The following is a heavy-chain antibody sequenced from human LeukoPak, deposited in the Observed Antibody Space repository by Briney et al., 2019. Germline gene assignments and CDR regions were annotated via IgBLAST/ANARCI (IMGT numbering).Heavy chain of an antibody. Sequence: GGSLRLSCTASGFTFSDYAMSWVRQAPGKGLEWVSDQSDTGYYRNYADSAKGRFTISRDNSKNTLWLQMNSLRAEDSAVYYCARKWHGGFDIWSQGTMVTVSS. CDR1: GFTFSDYA. D-gene: IGHD2-8*01. CDR3: ARKWHGGFDI. V-gene: IGHV3-23*01. CDR2: QSDTGYYR. J-gene: IGHJ3*02.